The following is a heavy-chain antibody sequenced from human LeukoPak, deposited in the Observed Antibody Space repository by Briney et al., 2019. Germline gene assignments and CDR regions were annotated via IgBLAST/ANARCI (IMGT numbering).Heavy chain of an antibody. D-gene: IGHD3-16*01. J-gene: IGHJ5*02. V-gene: IGHV3-21*01. CDR1: GFTFSSYS. Sequence: GGSLRLSCAASGFTFSSYSMNWVRQAPGKGLEWVSSISSSSSYIYYADSVKGRFTIPRDNAKNSLYLQMNSLRAEDTAVYYCARDWAANNWFDPWGQGTLVTVSS. CDR3: ARDWAANNWFDP. CDR2: ISSSSSYI.